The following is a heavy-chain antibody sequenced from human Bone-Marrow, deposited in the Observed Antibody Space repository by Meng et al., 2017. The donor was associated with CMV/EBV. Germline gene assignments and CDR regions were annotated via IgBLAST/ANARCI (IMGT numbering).Heavy chain of an antibody. V-gene: IGHV3-48*01. CDR1: GFTFSTYS. CDR3: ARWGSFDK. CDR2: ISSSTNTI. J-gene: IGHJ4*02. Sequence: GESLKISCAASGFTFSTYSMNWVRQAPGKGLEWVSYISSSTNTIHYADSVKGRFTISRDNAKNALYLHMNSLRAEDTAVYFCARWGSFDKWGQGTLVTGSS. D-gene: IGHD7-27*01.